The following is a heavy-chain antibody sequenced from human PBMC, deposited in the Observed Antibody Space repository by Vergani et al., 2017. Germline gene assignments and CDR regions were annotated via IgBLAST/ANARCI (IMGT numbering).Heavy chain of an antibody. J-gene: IGHJ6*02. V-gene: IGHV1-69*06. D-gene: IGHD3-9*01. CDR1: GGTFSSYA. Sequence: QVQLVQSGAEVKKPGSSVKVSCKASGGTFSSYAISWVRQAPGQGLEWMGGIIPIFGTANYAQKFQGRVTITADKSTSKAYMGLSSLRSADTAGYYCARESTRHCDILKDYGMNVWGQGTTVTVSS. CDR2: IIPIFGTA. CDR3: ARESTRHCDILKDYGMNV.